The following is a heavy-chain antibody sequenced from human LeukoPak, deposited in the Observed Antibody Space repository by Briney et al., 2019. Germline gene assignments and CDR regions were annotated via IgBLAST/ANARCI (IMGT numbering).Heavy chain of an antibody. CDR1: GFTFTNYA. Sequence: GGSLRLSCAASGFTFTNYAMSWVRQAPGKGLEWISAISGSGGSTYYSDSVKGRFTISRDNSKNTLYLQMNSLRAEDTAVYYCAKAFARLPPPVEWAGTDYWGQGTLVAVSS. D-gene: IGHD6-19*01. V-gene: IGHV3-23*01. J-gene: IGHJ4*02. CDR2: ISGSGGST. CDR3: AKAFARLPPPVEWAGTDY.